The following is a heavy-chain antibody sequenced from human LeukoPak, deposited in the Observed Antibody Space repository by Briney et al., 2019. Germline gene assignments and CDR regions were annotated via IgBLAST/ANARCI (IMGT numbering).Heavy chain of an antibody. CDR1: GYTFTSYD. J-gene: IGHJ3*02. D-gene: IGHD2-2*01. CDR2: MSPNSGNT. Sequence: ASVKVSCKASGYTFTSYDINWVRQATGQGLEWMGWMSPNSGNTGYAQKFQGRVTMTRNTSISTAYMELSSLRSDDTAVYYCVRRMSGYCSSTICRNYAFDMWGQGTMVTVSS. CDR3: VRRMSGYCSSTICRNYAFDM. V-gene: IGHV1-8*01.